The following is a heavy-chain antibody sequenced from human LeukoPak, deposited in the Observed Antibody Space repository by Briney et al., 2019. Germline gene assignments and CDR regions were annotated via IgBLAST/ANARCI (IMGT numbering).Heavy chain of an antibody. CDR3: ASGGHTDTKQLPNTDY. Sequence: PSETLSLTCAVYGGSFSGYYWSWIRQPPGKGLEWIGEINHSGSTNYNPSLKSRVTISVDTSKNQFSLKLSSVTAADTAVYYCASGGHTDTKQLPNTDYWGQGTLVTVSS. CDR1: GGSFSGYY. V-gene: IGHV4-34*01. J-gene: IGHJ4*02. CDR2: INHSGST. D-gene: IGHD1-1*01.